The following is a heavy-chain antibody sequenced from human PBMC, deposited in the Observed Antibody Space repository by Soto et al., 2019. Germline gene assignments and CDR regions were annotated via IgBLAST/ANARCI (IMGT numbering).Heavy chain of an antibody. Sequence: GGSLRLSCAASGFTVSSNYMSWVRQAPGKGLEWVSVIYSGGSTYYADSVKGRFTISRDNSKNTLYLQMNSLRAEDTAVYYCARDLEYSSYYYYGMDVWGQGTTVTVSS. CDR3: ARDLEYSSYYYYGMDV. V-gene: IGHV3-66*01. CDR2: IYSGGST. CDR1: GFTVSSNY. D-gene: IGHD6-6*01. J-gene: IGHJ6*02.